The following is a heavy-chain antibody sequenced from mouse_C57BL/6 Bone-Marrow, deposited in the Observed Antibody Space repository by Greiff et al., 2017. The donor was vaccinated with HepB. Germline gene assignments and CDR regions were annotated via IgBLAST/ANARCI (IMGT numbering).Heavy chain of an antibody. CDR2: ISYDGSN. D-gene: IGHD4-1*01. CDR1: GYSITSGYY. Sequence: EVKLQESGPGLVKPSQSLSLTCSVTGYSITSGYYWNWIRQFPGNKLEWMGYISYDGSNNYNPSLKNRISITRDTSKNQFFLKLNSVTTEDTATYYCARETGFAYWGQGTLVTVSA. V-gene: IGHV3-6*01. CDR3: ARETGFAY. J-gene: IGHJ3*01.